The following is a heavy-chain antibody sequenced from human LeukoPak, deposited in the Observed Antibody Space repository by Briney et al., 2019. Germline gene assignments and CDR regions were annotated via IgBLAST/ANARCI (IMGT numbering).Heavy chain of an antibody. D-gene: IGHD3-9*01. Sequence: ASETLCLTCTVSGGSVSSTEFYWGWIRQPPGKGLQWIGNIYYTGSTYYNPSLNSRVTMSVDTSQNQFSLKMTSVTAADTAVYYCARLSKGRYFDYIFDYWGQGTVATVSS. J-gene: IGHJ4*02. CDR3: ARLSKGRYFDYIFDY. CDR1: GGSVSSTEFY. V-gene: IGHV4-39*01. CDR2: IYYTGST.